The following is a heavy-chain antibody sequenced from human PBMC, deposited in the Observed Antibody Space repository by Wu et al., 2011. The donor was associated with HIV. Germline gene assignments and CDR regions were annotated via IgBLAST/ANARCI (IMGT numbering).Heavy chain of an antibody. Sequence: VQSGDEVKKPGASVKVSCKASGKGFPTSIVTWVRQAPGQGLEWLGWINGYNGNSRYRQNFQDRVSMSTDSATTTAYMELRSLRSDDTAVYYCAREFPDGSGSYYIDSWGQGTLVTVSS. V-gene: IGHV1-18*01. D-gene: IGHD3-10*01. CDR2: INGYNGNS. CDR1: GKGFPTSI. CDR3: AREFPDGSGSYYIDS. J-gene: IGHJ5*01.